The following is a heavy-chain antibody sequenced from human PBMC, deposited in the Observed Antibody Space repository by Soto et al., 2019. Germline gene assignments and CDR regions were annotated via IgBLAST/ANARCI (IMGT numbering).Heavy chain of an antibody. V-gene: IGHV1-8*01. Sequence: QVQLVQSEAEVKKPGASVKVSCKASGYTFTSYDINWVRQATGQGLEWMGWMNPNSGNTGYAQKFQGRVTMTRITSSCTAYMEVISLRSEDTAVYYCARSYRRGAYIGFHPLDYGVQGTRVTVSS. D-gene: IGHD5-12*01. J-gene: IGHJ4*02. CDR2: MNPNSGNT. CDR3: ARSYRRGAYIGFHPLDY. CDR1: GYTFTSYD.